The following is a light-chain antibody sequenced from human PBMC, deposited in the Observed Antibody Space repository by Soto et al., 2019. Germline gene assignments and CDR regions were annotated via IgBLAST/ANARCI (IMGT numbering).Light chain of an antibody. CDR3: QQSFRPLLT. V-gene: IGKV1-39*01. J-gene: IGKJ4*01. Sequence: DIQMTQSPSSVSASVGDRVTITCRARQTLNNYLTWFQQKPGKAPKVLLYACSTLQSGVSSRFSGSGSGAEFTLTISSLQPEDFATYYCQQSFRPLLTFGGGTKVDIK. CDR2: ACS. CDR1: QTLNNY.